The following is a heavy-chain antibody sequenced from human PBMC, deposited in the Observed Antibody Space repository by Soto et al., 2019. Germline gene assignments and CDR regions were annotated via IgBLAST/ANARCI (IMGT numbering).Heavy chain of an antibody. V-gene: IGHV3-30-3*01. J-gene: IGHJ4*02. CDR3: ATRSRGGSYGYPFDY. CDR1: GFTFIAYS. D-gene: IGHD5-18*01. CDR2: ISYDGTNE. Sequence: GGSLRLSCAASGFTFIAYSMHWVRQAQGKGLEWVAAISYDGTNEYYADSVKGRFTVSRDNSKNTLYIHMNSLRAGDTAVYYCATRSRGGSYGYPFDYWGQGTLVTVSS.